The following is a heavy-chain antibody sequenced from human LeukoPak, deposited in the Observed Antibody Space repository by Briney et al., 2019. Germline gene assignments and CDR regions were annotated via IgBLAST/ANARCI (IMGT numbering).Heavy chain of an antibody. CDR3: ARDPYSGNYGAYYYYYMDV. Sequence: PGGSLRLSCAASGFTFSSYNMNWVRQAPGKGLEWVSSITSSSTYIYYADSVKGRFTILRDNAKNSLYMHMNSLRAEDTAVYFCARDPYSGNYGAYYYYYMDVWGKGTTVTISS. V-gene: IGHV3-21*01. D-gene: IGHD1-26*01. CDR1: GFTFSSYN. CDR2: ITSSSTYI. J-gene: IGHJ6*03.